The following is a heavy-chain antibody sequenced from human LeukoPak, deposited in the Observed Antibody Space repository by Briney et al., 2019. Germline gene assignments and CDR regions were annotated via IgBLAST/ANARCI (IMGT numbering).Heavy chain of an antibody. Sequence: ASVKVSCKASGYTLTDSYMHWGRQAPGQRLEWLAWINPNSGDTNYAQKFQGRVTVTSDTSISTAYMELSGLTSDDTAVYFCAREEQYRNYFDHWGQGTLVTVSS. V-gene: IGHV1-2*02. J-gene: IGHJ4*02. CDR1: GYTLTDSY. D-gene: IGHD1/OR15-1a*01. CDR3: AREEQYRNYFDH. CDR2: INPNSGDT.